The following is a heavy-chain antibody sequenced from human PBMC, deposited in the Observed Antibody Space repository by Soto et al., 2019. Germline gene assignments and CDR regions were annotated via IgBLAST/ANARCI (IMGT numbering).Heavy chain of an antibody. D-gene: IGHD3-3*01. Sequence: DVQLVESGGGLVHPGGSLRLSCAASGFTFSNCWMTWVRQAPGKGLEWVANIKEDGRETYYTDSVKGRFTVSRDNAKNSLYLEMNSLGAGDTALDYCAKVNFWSGYWGLDYWCRGALVTVSS. CDR1: GFTFSNCW. J-gene: IGHJ4*02. CDR3: AKVNFWSGYWGLDY. V-gene: IGHV3-7*01. CDR2: IKEDGRET.